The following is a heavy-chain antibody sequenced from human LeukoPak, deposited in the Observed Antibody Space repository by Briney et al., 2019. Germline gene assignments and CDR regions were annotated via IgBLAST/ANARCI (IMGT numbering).Heavy chain of an antibody. CDR2: INPSGGST. CDR1: GYTFTGYY. V-gene: IGHV1-46*01. CDR3: TRGLGGMVDFDY. Sequence: ASVTVSCKASGYTFTGYYMHWVRQAPGQGLEWMGIINPSGGSTSYAQKFQGRVTMTRDTSTSTVYMELSSLRSEDTAVYYCTRGLGGMVDFDYWGQGTLVTVSS. J-gene: IGHJ4*02. D-gene: IGHD1-26*01.